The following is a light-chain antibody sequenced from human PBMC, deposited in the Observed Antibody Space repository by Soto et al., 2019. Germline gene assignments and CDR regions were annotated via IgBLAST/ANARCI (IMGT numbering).Light chain of an antibody. CDR3: CSYAGSSTFYV. V-gene: IGLV2-23*02. CDR2: EVS. CDR1: SSDVGKYSL. J-gene: IGLJ1*01. Sequence: QSVLTQPASVSGSPGQSITISCTGTSSDVGKYSLVSWYQQHPGKAPNLMIYEVSKRLSGVSIRFSGSKSGNTASLTISGLQAEDEADYYCCSYAGSSTFYVFGTGTKVTVL.